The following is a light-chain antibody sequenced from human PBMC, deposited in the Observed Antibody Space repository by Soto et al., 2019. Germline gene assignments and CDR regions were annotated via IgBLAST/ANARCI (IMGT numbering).Light chain of an antibody. CDR1: SSDVGDNY. J-gene: IGLJ1*01. CDR3: CSYASSSSYV. CDR2: EVS. V-gene: IGLV2-8*01. Sequence: QSALTQPPSASGSPGQSVTISCTGTSSDVGDNYVSWYQQHLGKAPKLIIYEVSQRPSGVPDRFSGSKSGNTASLTVSGLQTEDEADYYCCSYASSSSYVFGTGTKVTVL.